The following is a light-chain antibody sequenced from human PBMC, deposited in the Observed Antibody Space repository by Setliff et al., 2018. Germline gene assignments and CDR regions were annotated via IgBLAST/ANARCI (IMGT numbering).Light chain of an antibody. J-gene: IGLJ1*01. Sequence: QSVLAQPASVSGSPGQSITISCTGTSSDVGGYNYVSWYQQHPGKAPKLMIYDVSNRPSGVSNRFSGSKSGNTASLTISGLQAEDEADYYCGSYTSSSTQIFGTGTKVTV. V-gene: IGLV2-14*03. CDR3: GSYTSSSTQI. CDR2: DVS. CDR1: SSDVGGYNY.